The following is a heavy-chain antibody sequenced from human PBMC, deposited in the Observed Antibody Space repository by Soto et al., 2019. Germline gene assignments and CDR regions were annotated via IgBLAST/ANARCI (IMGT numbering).Heavy chain of an antibody. J-gene: IGHJ5*02. CDR2: MNPGSGDT. V-gene: IGHV1-8*01. Sequence: GASVTVSCKAPGYTFTNNDVTWVRQATGQGLEWMGWMNPGSGDTGYAQKFQGRVTMTRNISIATAYMELSSLRSEDTAVYYCARMASFGSLNWFDPWGQGTLVTVSS. D-gene: IGHD5-18*01. CDR3: ARMASFGSLNWFDP. CDR1: GYTFTNND.